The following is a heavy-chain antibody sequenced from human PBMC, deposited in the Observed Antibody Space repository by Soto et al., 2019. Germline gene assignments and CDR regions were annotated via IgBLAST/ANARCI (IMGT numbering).Heavy chain of an antibody. Sequence: PAETLSLTCTVSVGSLSSGSYYWSWIRQPPGKGLEWIGYIYYSGSTNYDPSLKSRVTISVDTSKNQFSLKLSSVTVADTALYYCARDTPITIFGVGTRWFDPWGQGPLVTVSS. V-gene: IGHV4-61*01. CDR2: IYYSGST. D-gene: IGHD3-3*01. CDR1: VGSLSSGSYY. CDR3: ARDTPITIFGVGTRWFDP. J-gene: IGHJ5*02.